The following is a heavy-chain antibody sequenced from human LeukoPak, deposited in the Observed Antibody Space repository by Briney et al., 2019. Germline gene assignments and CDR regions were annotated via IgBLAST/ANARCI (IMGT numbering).Heavy chain of an antibody. J-gene: IGHJ4*02. D-gene: IGHD6-6*01. Sequence: PGGSLRLSCAASGFTFSDYYMSWIRQAPGKGLKWISDISSSGSTVKHADSVKGRFTISRDNAKNSLYLQMNSLRAEDTAVYYCAKHSSSWSHFDYWGQGTLVTVSS. V-gene: IGHV3-11*01. CDR3: AKHSSSWSHFDY. CDR2: ISSSGSTV. CDR1: GFTFSDYY.